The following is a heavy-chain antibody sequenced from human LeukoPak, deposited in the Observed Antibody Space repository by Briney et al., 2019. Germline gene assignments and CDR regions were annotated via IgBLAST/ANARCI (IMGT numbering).Heavy chain of an antibody. J-gene: IGHJ5*02. V-gene: IGHV4-59*01. D-gene: IGHD3-10*01. CDR1: GGSISSYY. Sequence: PSETLSLTRTVSGGSISSYYWSWIRQPPGKGLEWIGYIYYSGSTNYNPSLKSRVTISVDTSKNQFSLKLSSVTAADTAVYYCARMGSRFDPWGQGTLVTVSS. CDR2: IYYSGST. CDR3: ARMGSRFDP.